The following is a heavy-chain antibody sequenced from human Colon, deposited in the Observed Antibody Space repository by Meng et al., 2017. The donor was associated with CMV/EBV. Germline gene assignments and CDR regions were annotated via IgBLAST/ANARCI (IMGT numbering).Heavy chain of an antibody. J-gene: IGHJ3*02. CDR2: VTWNSDNI. CDR3: VKDIHFRGGAWDGLHI. Sequence: GGSLRLSCAASGFSFGDHSMYWVRQAPGKGLEWVSGVTWNSDNIVYAESVKGRFTISRDSAKNSLYLQMNSLRAEDTALYYCVKDIHFRGGAWDGLHIWGQGAMVTVSS. CDR1: GFSFGDHS. D-gene: IGHD3-10*01. V-gene: IGHV3-9*01.